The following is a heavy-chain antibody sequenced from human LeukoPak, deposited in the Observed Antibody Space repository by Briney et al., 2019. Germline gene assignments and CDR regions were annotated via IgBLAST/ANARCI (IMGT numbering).Heavy chain of an antibody. CDR1: GFTFSSYW. V-gene: IGHV3-7*01. Sequence: PGGSLRLSCAASGFTFSSYWMSWLRQAPGKGLEWVANIKQDGSEKYYVDSVKGRFTISRDNAKNSLYLQMHSLRAEDTAVYYCARESSSSRYYFDYWGQGTLVTVPS. D-gene: IGHD6-6*01. CDR3: ARESSSSRYYFDY. CDR2: IKQDGSEK. J-gene: IGHJ4*02.